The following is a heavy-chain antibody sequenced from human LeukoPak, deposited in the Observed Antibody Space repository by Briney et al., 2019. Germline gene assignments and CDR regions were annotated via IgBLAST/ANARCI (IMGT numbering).Heavy chain of an antibody. CDR2: IYPNSGAT. CDR3: ARDTAMVRFDY. CDR1: GYTFTDYY. D-gene: IGHD5-18*01. Sequence: ASVKVSCKASGYTFTDYYMHWVRQAPGQGLEWMGWIYPNSGATNYAQNFQGRVTMTRDTSISTAYMELSRLTSDDTAVYFCARDTAMVRFDYWGQGTLVTVSS. J-gene: IGHJ4*02. V-gene: IGHV1-2*02.